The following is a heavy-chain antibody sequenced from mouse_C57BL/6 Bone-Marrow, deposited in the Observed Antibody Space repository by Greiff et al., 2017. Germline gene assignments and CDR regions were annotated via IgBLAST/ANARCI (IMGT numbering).Heavy chain of an antibody. V-gene: IGHV1-5*01. Sequence: EVQLQQSGTVLARPGASVKMSCKTSGYTFTSYWMHWVKQRPGPGLEWIGAIYPGNSDTSYNQKFKGKAKLTAVTSASTAYMELSSLTNEDSAVYYCTPLYYCGKGDYWGQGTTLTVSS. D-gene: IGHD1-1*01. J-gene: IGHJ2*01. CDR1: GYTFTSYW. CDR3: TPLYYCGKGDY. CDR2: IYPGNSDT.